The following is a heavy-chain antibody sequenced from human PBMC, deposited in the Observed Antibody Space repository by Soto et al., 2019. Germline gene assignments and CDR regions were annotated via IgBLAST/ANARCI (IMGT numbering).Heavy chain of an antibody. D-gene: IGHD3-3*01. CDR3: ARTIFGVVTRTYWYFDL. J-gene: IGHJ2*01. CDR2: IKQDGSEK. Sequence: EVQLVESGGGLVQPGGSLRLSCAASEFTFSSYWMSWVRQAPGKGLEWVANIKQDGSEKYYVDSVKGRFTISRDNAKSSLYLQKNSLRAEDTAVYFCARTIFGVVTRTYWYFDLLGRGTLVAVSS. V-gene: IGHV3-7*05. CDR1: EFTFSSYW.